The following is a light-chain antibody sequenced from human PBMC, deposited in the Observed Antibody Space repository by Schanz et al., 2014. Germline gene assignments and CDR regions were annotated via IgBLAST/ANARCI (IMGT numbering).Light chain of an antibody. CDR1: QSVSSN. Sequence: ETVMTQSPGTLSVSPGERATLSCRASQSVSSNLAWYQQKRGQAPRLLIYDASNRATGIPARFSGSGSGTEFTLTISSLQSEDFAVYYCQQYDNWPRTFGQGTKLEIK. V-gene: IGKV3-15*01. CDR3: QQYDNWPRT. CDR2: DAS. J-gene: IGKJ2*01.